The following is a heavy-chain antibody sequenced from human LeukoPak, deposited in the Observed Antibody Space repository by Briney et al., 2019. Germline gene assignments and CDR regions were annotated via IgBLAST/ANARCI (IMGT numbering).Heavy chain of an antibody. CDR2: IIPIFGTA. J-gene: IGHJ5*02. V-gene: IGHV1-69*05. CDR1: GGTFSSYA. Sequence: ASVKVSCKASGGTFSSYAISWVRQAPGQGLEWMGRIIPIFGTANYAQKFQGRVTITTDESTSTAYMELSSLSSEDTAVYYCARARQEPNWFDPWGQGTLVTVSS. CDR3: ARARQEPNWFDP. D-gene: IGHD1-14*01.